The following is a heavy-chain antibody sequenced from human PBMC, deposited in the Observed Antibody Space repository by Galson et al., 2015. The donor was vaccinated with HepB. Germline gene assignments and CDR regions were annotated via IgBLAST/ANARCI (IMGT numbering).Heavy chain of an antibody. CDR3: ARGGRITMIVVATRAFDI. V-gene: IGHV4-34*01. Sequence: ETLSLTCAVYGGSFSGYYWSWIRQPPGKGLEWIGEINHSGSTNYNPSLKSRVTISVDTSKNQFSLKLSSVTAANTAVYYCARGGRITMIVVATRAFDIWGQGTMVTVSS. J-gene: IGHJ3*02. CDR2: INHSGST. CDR1: GGSFSGYY. D-gene: IGHD3-22*01.